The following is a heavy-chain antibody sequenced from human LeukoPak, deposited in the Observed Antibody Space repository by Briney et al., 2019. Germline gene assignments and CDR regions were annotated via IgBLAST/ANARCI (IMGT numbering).Heavy chain of an antibody. D-gene: IGHD3-9*01. CDR1: GFTFSSYA. V-gene: IGHV3-30-3*01. Sequence: PGGSLRLSCAASGFTFSSYAMHWVRQAPGKGLEWVAVISYDGSNKYYADSVKGRFTISRDNSKNTLYLQMNSLRAEDTAVYYCARDRDWSPPLNYGMDVWGQGTTVTVSS. CDR3: ARDRDWSPPLNYGMDV. CDR2: ISYDGSNK. J-gene: IGHJ6*02.